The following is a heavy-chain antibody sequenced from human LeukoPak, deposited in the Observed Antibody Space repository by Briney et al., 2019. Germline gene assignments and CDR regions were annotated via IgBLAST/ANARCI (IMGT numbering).Heavy chain of an antibody. CDR1: GGSISSYY. CDR3: ARFSPWRDGYNQPDY. V-gene: IGHV4-59*12. CDR2: IYYSVST. D-gene: IGHD5-24*01. Sequence: SETLSLTCTVSGGSISSYYWSWIRQPPGKGLEWIGYIYYSVSTNYNPSLKSRVTISVDTSKNQFSLKLSSVTAADTAVYYCARFSPWRDGYNQPDYWGQGTLVTVSS. J-gene: IGHJ4*02.